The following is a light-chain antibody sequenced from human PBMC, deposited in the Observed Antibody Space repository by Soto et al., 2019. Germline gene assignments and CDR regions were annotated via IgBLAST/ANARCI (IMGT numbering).Light chain of an antibody. Sequence: DVMMTQSPLSLPVTLGPPASISSSSNQSLVHSDGIAYFSWFQQRPGRSPRRLIYKVSNRDSGVPARFSGSGSGTDFALKISRVEAEDVGVYYCMQGTHWPITFGQGTRLEIK. CDR1: QSLVHSDGIAY. CDR3: MQGTHWPIT. CDR2: KVS. V-gene: IGKV2-30*02. J-gene: IGKJ5*01.